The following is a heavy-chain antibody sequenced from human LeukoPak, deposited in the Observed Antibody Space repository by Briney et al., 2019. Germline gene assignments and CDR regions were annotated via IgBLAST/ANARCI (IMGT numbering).Heavy chain of an antibody. J-gene: IGHJ6*03. D-gene: IGHD3-3*01. CDR2: IYYSGST. V-gene: IGHV4-31*03. Sequence: SETLSLTCTVSGGSLSSGGYYWSWIRQHPGKGLEWIGYIYYSGSTYYKPSLKSRVTISVDTSKNQFSLKLSSVTAAGTAGYFCARLPPIFAMDVWGKGTTVTVSS. CDR1: GGSLSSGGYY. CDR3: ARLPPIFAMDV.